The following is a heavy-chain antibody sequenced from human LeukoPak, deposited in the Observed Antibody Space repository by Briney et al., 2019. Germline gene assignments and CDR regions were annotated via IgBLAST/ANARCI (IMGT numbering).Heavy chain of an antibody. Sequence: PGGSLRLSCAASGFTFSSYAMSWVRQAPGKGLEWVSAISGSGGSTYYADSVKGRFTISRDNSKNTLYLQMNSLGAEDTAVYYCAKVGDYDFWTPNFDYWGQGTLVTVSS. CDR1: GFTFSSYA. CDR2: ISGSGGST. J-gene: IGHJ4*02. V-gene: IGHV3-23*01. CDR3: AKVGDYDFWTPNFDY. D-gene: IGHD3-3*01.